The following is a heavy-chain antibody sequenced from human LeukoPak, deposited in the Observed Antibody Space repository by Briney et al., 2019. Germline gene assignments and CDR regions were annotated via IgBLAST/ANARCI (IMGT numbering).Heavy chain of an antibody. CDR1: GGTFSSYA. J-gene: IGHJ4*02. CDR2: IIPIFGTA. V-gene: IGHV1-69*13. D-gene: IGHD5-12*01. Sequence: SVKVSCTASGGTFSSYAISWVRQAPGQGLEWMGGIIPIFGTANYAQKFQGRVTITADESTSTAYMELSSLRSEDTAVYYCASTSSGYDYSIDYWGQGTLVTVSS. CDR3: ASTSSGYDYSIDY.